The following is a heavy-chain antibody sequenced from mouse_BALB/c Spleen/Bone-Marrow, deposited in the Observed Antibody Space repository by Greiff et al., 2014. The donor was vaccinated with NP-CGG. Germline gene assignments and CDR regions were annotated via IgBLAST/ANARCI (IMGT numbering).Heavy chain of an antibody. V-gene: IGHV5-17*02. CDR1: GFTFSSFG. J-gene: IGHJ2*01. Sequence: EVKLVESGGGLVQPGGSRKLSCAASGFTFSSFGMHWVRQAPEKGLEWVAYISSGSSTIYYADTVKGRFTISRDNPKDTLFLQRTSLRSEDTAMYYCARENWITYFDYWGQGTTLTVS. CDR3: ARENWITYFDY. D-gene: IGHD2-4*01. CDR2: ISSGSSTI.